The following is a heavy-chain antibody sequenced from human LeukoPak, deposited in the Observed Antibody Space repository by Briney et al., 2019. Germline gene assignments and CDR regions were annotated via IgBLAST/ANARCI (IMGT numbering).Heavy chain of an antibody. D-gene: IGHD1-26*01. J-gene: IGHJ3*02. V-gene: IGHV3-13*01. Sequence: GGSLRLSCAASGFTFSSYDMHWVRQATGKGLEWASAIGTAGDTYYPGSVKDRFTISRENAKNSLYLQMNSLRAGDTAVYYCATSGANDAFDIWGQGTMVTVSS. CDR2: IGTAGDT. CDR3: ATSGANDAFDI. CDR1: GFTFSSYD.